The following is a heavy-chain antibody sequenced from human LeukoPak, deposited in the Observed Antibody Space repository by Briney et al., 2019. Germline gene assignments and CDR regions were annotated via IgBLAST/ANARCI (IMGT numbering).Heavy chain of an antibody. D-gene: IGHD6-19*01. V-gene: IGHV3-7*01. CDR2: IKQDGSEK. CDR1: GFTFSNYW. Sequence: GGSLRLSCAASGFTFSNYWMHWVRQAPGKGLEWVANIKQDGSEKYYVDSVKGRFTISRDNAKNSLYLQMNSLRAEDTAVYYCARDPMRYSSGWYSISWSPRTTEGGFDYWGQGTLVTVSS. J-gene: IGHJ4*02. CDR3: ARDPMRYSSGWYSISWSPRTTEGGFDY.